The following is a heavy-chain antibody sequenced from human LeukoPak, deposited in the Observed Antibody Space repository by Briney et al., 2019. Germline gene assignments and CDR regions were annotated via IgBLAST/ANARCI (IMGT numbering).Heavy chain of an antibody. D-gene: IGHD6-6*01. V-gene: IGHV3-21*01. CDR1: GFTFSTYY. CDR3: ASGFSSSPYFDY. CDR2: ITGSSSYI. Sequence: GGSLRLSCAASGFTFSTYYMNWVRQAPGKGLEWVSFITGSSSYIYYTDSVKGRFTISRDNAKNSLFLQMNSLRDEDMAVYYCASGFSSSPYFDYWGQGTLVTVSS. J-gene: IGHJ4*02.